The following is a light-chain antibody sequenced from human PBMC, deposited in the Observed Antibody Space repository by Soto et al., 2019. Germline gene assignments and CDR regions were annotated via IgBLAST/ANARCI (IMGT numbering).Light chain of an antibody. CDR3: HSYDSSLSGSI. Sequence: QSALTQPPSVSGAPGQRVTISCTGSSSNIGAGYDVHWYQQLPGTAPKLLIYGNSNRPSGVPDRFSGSKSGTSASLAITGRQAADEADYYCHSYDSSLSGSIFGGGTKLTVL. CDR1: SSNIGAGYD. CDR2: GNS. J-gene: IGLJ2*01. V-gene: IGLV1-40*01.